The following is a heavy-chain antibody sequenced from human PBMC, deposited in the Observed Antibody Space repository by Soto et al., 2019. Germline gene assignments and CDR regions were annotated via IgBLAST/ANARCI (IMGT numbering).Heavy chain of an antibody. V-gene: IGHV1-18*04. CDR3: ARDFYPLAYYFDY. CDR2: VSGHDGNT. Sequence: ASVKVSCKTSGYTFINHGISWVRQAPGQGLEWMGWVSGHDGNTKYAQKFKGRVTMTTETSTSTAYMELRSLTSDDTAMYFCARDFYPLAYYFDYWRQRTLVTVSS. CDR1: GYTFINHG. J-gene: IGHJ4*02.